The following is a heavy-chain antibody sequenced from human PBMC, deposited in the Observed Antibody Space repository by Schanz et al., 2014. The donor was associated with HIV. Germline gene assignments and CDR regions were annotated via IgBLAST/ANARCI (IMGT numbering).Heavy chain of an antibody. Sequence: ELQLVESGGAVVQPGGSLRLSCAASGFIFDEYTMHWVRQAPGKGLEWVSLITWDGGSTYYADSVKGRFTISRDNSENTLDLQMTSLRAEDTAVYYCARDRYRNGYFDYWGQGTLVTVSS. J-gene: IGHJ4*02. D-gene: IGHD1-1*01. CDR1: GFIFDEYT. V-gene: IGHV3-43*01. CDR2: ITWDGGST. CDR3: ARDRYRNGYFDY.